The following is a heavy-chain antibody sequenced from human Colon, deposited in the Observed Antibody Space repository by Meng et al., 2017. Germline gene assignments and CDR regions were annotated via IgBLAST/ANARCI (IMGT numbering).Heavy chain of an antibody. CDR3: ARGIVVVPAAMDFDY. D-gene: IGHD2-2*01. V-gene: IGHV1-18*01. CDR2: ISAYNGNT. CDR1: GYTFTSYG. Sequence: ASVKVSCKASGYTFTSYGISWVRQAPGQGLEWMGWISAYNGNTNYAQKLQGRVTMTTDTSTSTAYMELRSLRSDDTAVYYCARGIVVVPAAMDFDYWGQGTLVTVS. J-gene: IGHJ4*02.